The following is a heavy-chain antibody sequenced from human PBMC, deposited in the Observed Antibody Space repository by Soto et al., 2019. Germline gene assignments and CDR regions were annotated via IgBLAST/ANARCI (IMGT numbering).Heavy chain of an antibody. D-gene: IGHD1-1*01. CDR2: ISRSGDTT. CDR3: ARPFPDNTYYYYGMDV. CDR1: GFTFISYA. J-gene: IGHJ6*02. V-gene: IGHV3-23*01. Sequence: LRLSFAASGFTFISYAISWVRQAPGKGLEWVSTISRSGDTTYYADSVKGRFTVSRDNSKNALYLQLNSLRAEDTAVYYCARPFPDNTYYYYGMDVWGQGTTVTVS.